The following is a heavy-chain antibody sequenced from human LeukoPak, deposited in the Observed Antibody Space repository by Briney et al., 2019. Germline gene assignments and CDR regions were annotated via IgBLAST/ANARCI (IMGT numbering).Heavy chain of an antibody. CDR1: GFTFSSYA. CDR3: AKVRDLSYYGSSGYPFDY. CDR2: ISGSGGST. D-gene: IGHD3-22*01. J-gene: IGHJ4*02. Sequence: GGSLRLSCAASGFTFSSYAMSWVRQAPGKGLEWVSAISGSGGSTYYADSVKGRFTISRDNSKNTLYLQMNSLRAEDTAVYYCAKVRDLSYYGSSGYPFDYWGQGTLVTVSS. V-gene: IGHV3-23*01.